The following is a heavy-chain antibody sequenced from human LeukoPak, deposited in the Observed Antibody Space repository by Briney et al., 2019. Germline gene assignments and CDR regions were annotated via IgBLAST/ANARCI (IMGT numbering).Heavy chain of an antibody. D-gene: IGHD3-16*01. V-gene: IGHV1-18*01. CDR2: VSAYNGHT. CDR3: ARVKGRLRLGEFAY. J-gene: IGHJ4*02. Sequence: GASVKVSCKASDYTFTSYGISWVRQAPGQGLEWMGWVSAYNGHTNYAQKFQGRVTMTTDTSTSTAYMDLRSLRSDDTAVYYCARVKGRLRLGEFAYWGQGTLVTVSS. CDR1: DYTFTSYG.